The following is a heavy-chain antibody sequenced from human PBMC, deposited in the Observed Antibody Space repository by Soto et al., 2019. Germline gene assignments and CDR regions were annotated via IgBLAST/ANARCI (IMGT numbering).Heavy chain of an antibody. D-gene: IGHD3-22*01. CDR1: GGSFSGYY. CDR2: INHSGST. CDR3: ARGSGVVVITPDY. J-gene: IGHJ4*02. Sequence: QVQLQQWGAGLLKPSETLSLTCAVYGGSFSGYYWSWIRQPPGKGLEWIGEINHSGSTNYNPSLKSRVTISVDTSKNQFSLKLSSVTAADTAVYYCARGSGVVVITPDYWGQGTLVTVSS. V-gene: IGHV4-34*01.